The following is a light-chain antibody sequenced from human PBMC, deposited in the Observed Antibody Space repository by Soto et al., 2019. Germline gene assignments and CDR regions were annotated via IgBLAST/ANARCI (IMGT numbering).Light chain of an antibody. V-gene: IGLV2-14*01. Sequence: QSVLTQPASVSGSPGQSITISCTGTSRDIGGYNYVSWYQHRPGRAPKLMIYEVTNRPSGVSDRFSGSKSGNTASLTISGLQAEDEADYYCISYRTSSTLESVFGTGTKVTVL. CDR2: EVT. CDR3: ISYRTSSTLESV. CDR1: SRDIGGYNY. J-gene: IGLJ1*01.